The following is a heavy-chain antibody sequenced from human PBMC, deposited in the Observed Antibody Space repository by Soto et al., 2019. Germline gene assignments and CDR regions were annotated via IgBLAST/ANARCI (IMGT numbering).Heavy chain of an antibody. J-gene: IGHJ6*02. D-gene: IGHD3-9*01. CDR1: GFTFSGSA. CDR3: TRVASYYDILTGYYSSYYGMDV. Sequence: GGSLRVSCAASGFTFSGSAMHWGREASGEGLEWVGRIRSKANSYATAYAASVKGRFTISRDDSKNTAYLQMNSLKTEDTAVYYCTRVASYYDILTGYYSSYYGMDVWGQGT. CDR2: IRSKANSYAT. V-gene: IGHV3-73*01.